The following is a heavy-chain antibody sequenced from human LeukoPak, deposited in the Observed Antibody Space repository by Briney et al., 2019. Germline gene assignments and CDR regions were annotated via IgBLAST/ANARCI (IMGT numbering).Heavy chain of an antibody. Sequence: ASAKVSCKASGYTFTGYYMHWVRQAPGQGLEWMGWINPNSGGTNYAQKFQGRVTMTRDTSISTACMELSRLRSDDTAVYYCARGSRYCSSTSCYDYYYYYMDVWGKGTTVTVSS. CDR2: INPNSGGT. V-gene: IGHV1-2*02. J-gene: IGHJ6*03. CDR1: GYTFTGYY. CDR3: ARGSRYCSSTSCYDYYYYYMDV. D-gene: IGHD2-2*01.